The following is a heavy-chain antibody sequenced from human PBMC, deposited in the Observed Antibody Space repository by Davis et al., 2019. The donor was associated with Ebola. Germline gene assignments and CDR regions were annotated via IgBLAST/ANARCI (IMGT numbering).Heavy chain of an antibody. CDR3: ARESVCSSTSCLLYYYYGMDV. J-gene: IGHJ6*04. CDR2: ISGSSYYI. D-gene: IGHD2-2*01. V-gene: IGHV3-21*01. Sequence: GESLKISCAASGFTFSSYNMNWVRQAPGKGLEWVSSISGSSYYIYYAVSVMGRFTISRDNAENSLYLQMNSLRAEDTAVYYCARESVCSSTSCLLYYYYGMDVWGKGTTVTVSS. CDR1: GFTFSSYN.